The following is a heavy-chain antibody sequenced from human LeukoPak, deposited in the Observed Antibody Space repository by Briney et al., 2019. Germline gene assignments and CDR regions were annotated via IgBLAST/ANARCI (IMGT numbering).Heavy chain of an antibody. J-gene: IGHJ4*02. CDR2: IGGGGSS. V-gene: IGHV3-23*01. Sequence: GGSLRLSCTASGFSSSNSAMTWVRQAPGKGLEWVSSIGGGGSSYYASSVKGRFTISRDNSKNTVYLQMNNLRAEDTAIFYCVKGVTMVRGSREFDYWGQGTLVTVSS. CDR3: VKGVTMVRGSREFDY. CDR1: GFSSSNSA. D-gene: IGHD3-10*01.